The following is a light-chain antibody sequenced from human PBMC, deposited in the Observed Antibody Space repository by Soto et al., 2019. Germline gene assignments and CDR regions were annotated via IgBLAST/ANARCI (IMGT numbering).Light chain of an antibody. CDR3: QQRSNWPPWT. CDR2: DAS. Sequence: SVFTQSPATLSLSPGERATPSRRASRSVSSYLAWYQQKPGQAPRLLICDASNRATGIPARFSGSGSGTDFTRTISSLEPEDFAVYYCQQRSNWPPWTFGQGTKVEIK. V-gene: IGKV3-11*01. CDR1: RSVSSY. J-gene: IGKJ1*01.